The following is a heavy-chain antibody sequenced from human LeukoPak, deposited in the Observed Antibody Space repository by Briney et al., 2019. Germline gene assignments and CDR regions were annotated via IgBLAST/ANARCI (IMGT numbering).Heavy chain of an antibody. J-gene: IGHJ3*02. V-gene: IGHV4-59*01. CDR1: GGSISSYY. Sequence: SETLSLTCTVSGGSISSYYWSWIRQPPGKGLEWIGYIYYSGSTNYNPSLKSRVTISVDTSKNQFSLKLSSVTAADTAVYYCARLGYSGYDQGAFDIWGQGTMVTGSS. D-gene: IGHD5-12*01. CDR2: IYYSGST. CDR3: ARLGYSGYDQGAFDI.